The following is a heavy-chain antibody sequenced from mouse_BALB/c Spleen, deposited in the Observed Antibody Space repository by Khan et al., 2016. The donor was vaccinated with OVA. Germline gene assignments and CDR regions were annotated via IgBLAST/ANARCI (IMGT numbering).Heavy chain of an antibody. CDR2: IWSGGTT. Sequence: QVQLQQSGPGLVQPSQSLSITCTVSGFSLTTYGIHWIRQSPGKGLEWLGLIWSGGTTDYNAAFKSRLSISKDNSKSQVFFKMNCLQADDSAMYYCARNSYMYDFTYWGQGTLVTVSA. J-gene: IGHJ3*01. CDR1: GFSLTTYG. V-gene: IGHV2-2*01. D-gene: IGHD2-14*01. CDR3: ARNSYMYDFTY.